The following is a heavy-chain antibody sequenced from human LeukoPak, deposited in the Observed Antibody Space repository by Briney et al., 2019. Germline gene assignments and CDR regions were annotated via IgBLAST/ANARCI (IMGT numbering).Heavy chain of an antibody. CDR2: ISHSGST. V-gene: IGHV4-59*01. D-gene: IGHD3-22*01. Sequence: KPSETLSLTCTFYGGSFSSYFWTWIRQPPGKGLEWIGYISHSGSTNYNPSLKSRVTISLDTSKNQFSLKLSSVTAADTAVYFCARSPSGYRFDYWGQGTLVTVSS. J-gene: IGHJ4*02. CDR3: ARSPSGYRFDY. CDR1: GGSFSSYF.